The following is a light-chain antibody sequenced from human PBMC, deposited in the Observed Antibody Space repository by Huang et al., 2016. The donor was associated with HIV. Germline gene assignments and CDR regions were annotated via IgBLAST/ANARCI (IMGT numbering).Light chain of an antibody. CDR3: QQRSTWPAIT. V-gene: IGKV3-11*01. CDR1: QSVTRS. J-gene: IGKJ5*01. CDR2: DAS. Sequence: EIVLTQSPATLSLSPGDRATLSCRASQSVTRSLAWYQQKPGQAPRLLIYDASNRATGIPARVSGSGSGADFTLTIRSLEPEDFAVYYCQQRSTWPAITFGHGTRLEIK.